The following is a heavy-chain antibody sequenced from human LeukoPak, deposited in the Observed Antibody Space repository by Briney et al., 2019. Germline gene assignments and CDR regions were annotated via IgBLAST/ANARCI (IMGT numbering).Heavy chain of an antibody. CDR3: ARVGARGSGRRVDY. V-gene: IGHV1-69*04. CDR2: IIPILGIP. D-gene: IGHD3-10*01. J-gene: IGHJ4*02. Sequence: SVKVSCKASGGTFSSYAISWVRQAPGHGLEWMGRIIPILGIPNYAQRFQGRVTITADKSTGTAYMELSNLTSEDTAVYYCARVGARGSGRRVDYWGQGTLVTVSS. CDR1: GGTFSSYA.